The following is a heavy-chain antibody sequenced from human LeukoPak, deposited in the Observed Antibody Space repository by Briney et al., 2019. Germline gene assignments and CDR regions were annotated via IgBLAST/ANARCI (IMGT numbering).Heavy chain of an antibody. D-gene: IGHD6-6*01. CDR1: GGTFTNYA. CDR2: IVPMYGTP. CDR3: ARPDKAAQYGPFDY. J-gene: IGHJ4*02. Sequence: GSSVKVSCKASGGTFTNYAISWVRQAPGQGLEWMGGIVPMYGTPSYAQNFQGKVTITTDESTSTSYLELNSLRSEDTAVYYCARPDKAAQYGPFDYWGLGTLVIVSS. V-gene: IGHV1-69*05.